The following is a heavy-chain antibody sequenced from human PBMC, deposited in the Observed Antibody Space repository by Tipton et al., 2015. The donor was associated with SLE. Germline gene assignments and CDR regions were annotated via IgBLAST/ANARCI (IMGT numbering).Heavy chain of an antibody. D-gene: IGHD6-13*01. CDR1: GFTVSSNY. Sequence: GSLRLSCAASGFTVSSNYMSWVRQAPGKGLEWVSVIYSGGSTYYADSVKGRFTISRDNAKNTLYLQMNSLRAEDTAVYYCARDRQQSYYFDYWGQGTLVTVSS. V-gene: IGHV3-66*01. J-gene: IGHJ4*02. CDR2: IYSGGST. CDR3: ARDRQQSYYFDY.